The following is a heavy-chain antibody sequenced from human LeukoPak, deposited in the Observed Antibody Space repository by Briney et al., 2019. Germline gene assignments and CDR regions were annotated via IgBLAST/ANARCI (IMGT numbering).Heavy chain of an antibody. Sequence: GGSLRLSCAASGFDFSSQWMSWVRQAPGKGLEGVANVNQGGTPYYYVDSVKGLFTFSIDNSKSTLYMQMNSLRAEDTAVYYCAKDRVLRYFDWLFDLDYWGQGTLVTVSS. CDR3: AKDRVLRYFDWLFDLDY. J-gene: IGHJ4*02. D-gene: IGHD3-9*01. CDR1: GFDFSSQW. V-gene: IGHV3-7*01. CDR2: VNQGGTPY.